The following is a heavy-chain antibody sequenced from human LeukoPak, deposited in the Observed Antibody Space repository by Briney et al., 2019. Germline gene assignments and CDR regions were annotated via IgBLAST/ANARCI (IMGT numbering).Heavy chain of an antibody. V-gene: IGHV3-21*01. CDR1: EFIFYTFM. Sequence: GGSLRLSCAGSEFIFYTFMKHRAPQAPGKGLEWVSSISSRNSYIYYADSVKGRLTISRDNAKNSLYLQMNSLRAEDTSVYFCGRADYGYALHWRRGTLVTVSS. CDR2: ISSRNSYI. J-gene: IGHJ4*02. CDR3: GRADYGYALH. D-gene: IGHD4-17*01.